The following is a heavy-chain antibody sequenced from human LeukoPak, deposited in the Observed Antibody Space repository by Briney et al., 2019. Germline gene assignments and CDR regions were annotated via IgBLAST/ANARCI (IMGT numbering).Heavy chain of an antibody. V-gene: IGHV4-34*01. D-gene: IGHD3-10*01. CDR2: INHSGST. CDR1: GGSFSGYY. CDR3: ARLGPGGHGEFDY. Sequence: SETLSLTCAVYGGSFSGYYWSWIRQPPGKGLEWIGEINHSGSTKYNPSLKSRVTISLDTSKTQFSLKLTSVTAADTAVYYCARLGPGGHGEFDYWGQGTLVTVSS. J-gene: IGHJ4*02.